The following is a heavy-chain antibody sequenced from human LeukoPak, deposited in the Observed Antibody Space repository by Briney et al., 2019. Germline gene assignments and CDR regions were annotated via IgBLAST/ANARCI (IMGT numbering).Heavy chain of an antibody. D-gene: IGHD2-21*02. CDR3: AREGHIVVVTANWGLVSAFDI. J-gene: IGHJ3*02. Sequence: ASVKVSCKASGGTFSSYAISWVRQAPGQGLGWMGRIIPIFGTANYAQKFQGRVTITTDESTSTAYMELSSLRSEDTAVYYCAREGHIVVVTANWGLVSAFDIWGQGTMVTVSS. V-gene: IGHV1-69*05. CDR1: GGTFSSYA. CDR2: IIPIFGTA.